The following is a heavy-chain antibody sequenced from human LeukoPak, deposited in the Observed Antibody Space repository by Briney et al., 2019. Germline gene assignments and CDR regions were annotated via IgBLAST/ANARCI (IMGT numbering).Heavy chain of an antibody. J-gene: IGHJ4*02. CDR1: GASISSYY. CDR2: IDGSGNT. Sequence: SETLSLTCTVSGASISSYYWSWIWQPAGKGLEWIGRIDGSGNTNYNPSLKSRISVSVDTSKNQVSLKLSYVTAADTAVYYCARDGGSGWFDYWGQGTLVTVSS. D-gene: IGHD6-19*01. CDR3: ARDGGSGWFDY. V-gene: IGHV4-4*07.